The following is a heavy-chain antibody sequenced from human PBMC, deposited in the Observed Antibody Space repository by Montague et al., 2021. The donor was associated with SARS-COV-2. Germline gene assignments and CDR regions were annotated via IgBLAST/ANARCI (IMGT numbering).Heavy chain of an antibody. Sequence: SETLSLTCTVSGGSTSSSSYYWGWICQPQGQGLEWNGCNYYSASTYYNPQLKSRVTISVDKSKNQFSLKLSSVTAADTAVYYWAGDYGDYGSGYYCGMDVWGQGTTVTVSS. CDR1: GGSTSSSSYY. D-gene: IGHD4-17*01. V-gene: IGHV4-39*07. J-gene: IGHJ6*02. CDR3: AGDYGDYGSGYYCGMDV. CDR2: NYYSAST.